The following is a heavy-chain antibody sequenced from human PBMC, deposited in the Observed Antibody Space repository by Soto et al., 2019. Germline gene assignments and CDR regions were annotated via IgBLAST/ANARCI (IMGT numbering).Heavy chain of an antibody. V-gene: IGHV3-30-3*01. CDR2: ISYDGSNR. Sequence: QVQLVESGGGVVQPGRSLRLSCAASGLTLSNYAMHWVRQAPGKGLGWVAVISYDGSNRYYADSVKGRFTISRDNPKNPLYLQMNSLRAEDTAVYYCARVAEAVGADYWGQGTLVTVSS. J-gene: IGHJ4*02. CDR3: ARVAEAVGADY. CDR1: GLTLSNYA. D-gene: IGHD6-19*01.